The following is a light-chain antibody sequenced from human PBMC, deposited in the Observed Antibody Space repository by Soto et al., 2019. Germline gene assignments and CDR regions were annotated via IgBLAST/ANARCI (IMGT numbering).Light chain of an antibody. V-gene: IGKV1-33*01. Sequence: IRLTQSPSSLSASVGDRVTITCQASQDIDKNLNWYQQKPGKAPKLLIYDASSLQTGVPSRFSGSGSATDFTFTISSLQPEDIATYYCQQYDNLLPITFGQGTRLEI. CDR2: DAS. CDR3: QQYDNLLPIT. J-gene: IGKJ5*01. CDR1: QDIDKN.